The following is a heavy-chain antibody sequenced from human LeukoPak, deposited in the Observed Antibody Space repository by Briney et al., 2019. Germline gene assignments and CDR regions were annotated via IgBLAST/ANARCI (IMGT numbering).Heavy chain of an antibody. Sequence: SETLSLTCTVSGGSISSYYWSWIRQPPGKGLEWIGYIYYSGSTNYNPSLKSRVTISVDTSKNQFSLKLSSVTAADTAVYYCARAGGSYYLVDYWGQGTLVTVSS. CDR3: ARAGGSYYLVDY. CDR2: IYYSGST. D-gene: IGHD1-26*01. J-gene: IGHJ4*02. V-gene: IGHV4-59*08. CDR1: GGSISSYY.